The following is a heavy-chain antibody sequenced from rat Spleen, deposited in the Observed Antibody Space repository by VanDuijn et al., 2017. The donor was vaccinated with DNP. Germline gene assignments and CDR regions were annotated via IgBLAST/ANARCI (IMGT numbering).Heavy chain of an antibody. CDR1: GFTFNNYW. V-gene: IGHV5-31*01. CDR2: ITNTGGST. Sequence: EVQLVESGGGLVQPGRSLKLSCVASGFTFNNYWMTWIRQAPGKGLEWVASITNTGGSTYYPDSVKGRFTISRDNAKSTLYLQMNSLRSEDTATYYCTRDRWSLLQEGDFDYWGQGVMVTVSS. J-gene: IGHJ2*01. D-gene: IGHD1-1*01. CDR3: TRDRWSLLQEGDFDY.